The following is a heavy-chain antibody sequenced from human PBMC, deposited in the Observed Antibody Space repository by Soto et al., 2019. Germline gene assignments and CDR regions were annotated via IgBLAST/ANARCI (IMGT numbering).Heavy chain of an antibody. V-gene: IGHV1-69*01. D-gene: IGHD3-16*01. Sequence: QVQLVQSGAEVKKPGSSVKVSCKASGGTFSSYSINWVRQAPGQGLEWMGEIIPIFGTANYAQKFQGRVTITADESTSTAHMEPSRLGTEDPAVYYCGGRCWRPPRGIDYWGQGTLVTVSS. CDR1: GGTFSSYS. CDR3: GGRCWRPPRGIDY. CDR2: IIPIFGTA. J-gene: IGHJ4*02.